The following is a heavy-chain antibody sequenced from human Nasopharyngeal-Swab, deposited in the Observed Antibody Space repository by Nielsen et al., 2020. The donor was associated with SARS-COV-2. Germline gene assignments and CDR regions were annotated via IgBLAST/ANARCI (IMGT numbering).Heavy chain of an antibody. CDR2: ISYDGSNK. Sequence: WMRQGQGQGLEWVAVISYDGSNKYYADSVKGRFTISRDNSKNTLYLQMNSLRAEDTAVYYCARDAPDYGDYAIDYWGQGTLVTVSS. J-gene: IGHJ4*02. CDR3: ARDAPDYGDYAIDY. V-gene: IGHV3-30-3*01. D-gene: IGHD4-17*01.